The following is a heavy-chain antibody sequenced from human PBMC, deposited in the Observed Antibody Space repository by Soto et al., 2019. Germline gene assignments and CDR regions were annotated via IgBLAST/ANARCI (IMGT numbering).Heavy chain of an antibody. D-gene: IGHD3-3*01. Sequence: ASVKVSCKASGYSFSDWYIHWVRQFPGQGLEWMGWIKPNTGETMFAHKVRGGVSLTTATSVSTAYMELRNLRSDDTAVYFCARQITSPIGVWSGSLHFDHWGQGTLVTVSS. CDR3: ARQITSPIGVWSGSLHFDH. J-gene: IGHJ4*02. V-gene: IGHV1-2*07. CDR1: GYSFSDWY. CDR2: IKPNTGET.